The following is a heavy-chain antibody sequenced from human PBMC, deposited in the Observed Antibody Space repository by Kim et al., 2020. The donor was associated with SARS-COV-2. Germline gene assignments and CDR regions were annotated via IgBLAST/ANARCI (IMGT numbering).Heavy chain of an antibody. CDR3: ARSVDTAMAMRGYFDL. CDR1: GFTFSSYW. D-gene: IGHD5-18*01. Sequence: GGSLRLSCAASGFTFSSYWMSWVRQAPGKGLEWVANIKQDGSEKYYVDSVKGRFTISRDNAKNSLYLQMNSLRAEDTAVYYCARSVDTAMAMRGYFDLWGRGTLVTVSS. J-gene: IGHJ2*01. V-gene: IGHV3-7*03. CDR2: IKQDGSEK.